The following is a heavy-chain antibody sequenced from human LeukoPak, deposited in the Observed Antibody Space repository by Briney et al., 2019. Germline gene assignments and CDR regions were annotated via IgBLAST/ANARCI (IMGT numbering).Heavy chain of an antibody. CDR1: GYTFTGYY. D-gene: IGHD1-26*01. J-gene: IGHJ6*03. CDR2: IIPIFGTA. Sequence: SVKVSCKASGYTFTGYYMHWVRQAPGRGLEWMGGIIPIFGTANYAQKFQGRVTITADKSTSTAYMELSSLRSEDTAVYYCARDTSGSYRGEGYYYYMDVWGKGTTVTVSS. CDR3: ARDTSGSYRGEGYYYYMDV. V-gene: IGHV1-69*06.